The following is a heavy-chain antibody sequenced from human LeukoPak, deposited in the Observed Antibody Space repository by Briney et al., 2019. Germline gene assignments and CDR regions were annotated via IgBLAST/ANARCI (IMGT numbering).Heavy chain of an antibody. J-gene: IGHJ4*02. D-gene: IGHD5-18*01. Sequence: SVKVSCKASGGTFSSYAISWVRQAPGQGLEWMGRITPIFGTANYAQKFQGRVTITTDESTSTAYMELSSLRSEDTAVYYCARGWYLDTAMARGYWGQGTLVTVSS. CDR3: ARGWYLDTAMARGY. V-gene: IGHV1-69*05. CDR1: GGTFSSYA. CDR2: ITPIFGTA.